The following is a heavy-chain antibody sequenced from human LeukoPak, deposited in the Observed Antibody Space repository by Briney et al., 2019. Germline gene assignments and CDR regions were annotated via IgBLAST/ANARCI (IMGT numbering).Heavy chain of an antibody. J-gene: IGHJ5*02. CDR1: GYTFTGYY. Sequence: ASVKVSCKASGYTFTGYYMHWVRQAPGQGLEWMGWINPNSGGTNYAQKFQGRVTMTRDMSISTAYMELSRLRSDDTAVYYCARGELFSLENWFDPWGQGTLVTVSS. V-gene: IGHV1-2*02. CDR3: ARGELFSLENWFDP. D-gene: IGHD3-10*01. CDR2: INPNSGGT.